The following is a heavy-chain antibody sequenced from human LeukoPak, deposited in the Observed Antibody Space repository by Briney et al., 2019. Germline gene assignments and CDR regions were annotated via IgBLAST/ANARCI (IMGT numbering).Heavy chain of an antibody. Sequence: SETLSLTCTVSGGSISSGSYYWSWIRQPAGKGLEWIGRIYTSGSTNYNPSLKSRVTISVDTSKNQFSLKLSSVTAADTAVYYCARGVLLWFGEFYWYFDLWGRGTLVTVSS. CDR3: ARGVLLWFGEFYWYFDL. CDR2: IYTSGST. J-gene: IGHJ2*01. CDR1: GGSISSGSYY. V-gene: IGHV4-61*02. D-gene: IGHD3-10*01.